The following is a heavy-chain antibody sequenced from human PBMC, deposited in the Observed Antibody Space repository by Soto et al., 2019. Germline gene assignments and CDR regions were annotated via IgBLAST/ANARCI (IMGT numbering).Heavy chain of an antibody. V-gene: IGHV5-51*01. J-gene: IGHJ6*02. CDR2: IYPGDSDT. CDR1: GYSFTSYW. D-gene: IGHD6-13*01. Sequence: PGESLKLSCNGSGYSFTSYWINWLRQMPGKGLEWMGIIYPGDSDTRYSPSFQGQVTISADKSIDTAYLQWRSLKASDTAVYYCARHHGSPGSYFGLDVWGQGTTVTVYS. CDR3: ARHHGSPGSYFGLDV.